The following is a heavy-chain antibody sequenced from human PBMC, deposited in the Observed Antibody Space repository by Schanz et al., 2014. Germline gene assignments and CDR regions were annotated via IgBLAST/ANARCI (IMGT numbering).Heavy chain of an antibody. D-gene: IGHD3-10*01. V-gene: IGHV3-9*01. CDR3: AKDGIMVQGVIWERYFDS. J-gene: IGHJ4*02. CDR2: ISWNSGSI. CDR1: GFTFNEYG. Sequence: EVQLLESGGGLVQPGGSLRLSCVASGFTFNEYGMLWVRQAPGKGLEWVSSISWNSGSIDYADSVKGRFTISRDNAKNSLYLQMNSLRAEDTALYYCAKDGIMVQGVIWERYFDSWGQGTLVTVSS.